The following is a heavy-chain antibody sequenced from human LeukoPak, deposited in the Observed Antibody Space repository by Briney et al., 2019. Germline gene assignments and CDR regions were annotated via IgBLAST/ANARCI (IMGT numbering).Heavy chain of an antibody. J-gene: IGHJ4*02. Sequence: GGSLRLSCAASGFTFSNYWMSWVRQAPGKGLEWVANIKQDGSEKNYVDSVKGRFTISRDNAKNSLYLQMNNLRVEGTAVYYCAREDDWNYEDNWGQGALVTVSS. CDR2: IKQDGSEK. V-gene: IGHV3-7*01. CDR3: AREDDWNYEDN. D-gene: IGHD1-7*01. CDR1: GFTFSNYW.